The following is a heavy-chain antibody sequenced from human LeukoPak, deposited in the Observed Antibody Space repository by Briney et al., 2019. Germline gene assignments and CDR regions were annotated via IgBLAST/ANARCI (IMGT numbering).Heavy chain of an antibody. CDR3: ARQRGSGFDFDS. Sequence: GESLKISCMGSGYSFTNYWIGWVRQVPGSGLEWMGVIYPSDSDTRYSKSFQGQVTISADKSIDTAYLQWSSLKASDTAVYYCARQRGSGFDFDSWGQGTLVTVSS. V-gene: IGHV5-51*01. CDR1: GYSFTNYW. D-gene: IGHD5-12*01. CDR2: IYPSDSDT. J-gene: IGHJ4*02.